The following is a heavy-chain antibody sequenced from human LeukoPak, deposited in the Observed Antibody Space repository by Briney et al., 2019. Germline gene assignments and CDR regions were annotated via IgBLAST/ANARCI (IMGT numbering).Heavy chain of an antibody. D-gene: IGHD6-19*01. CDR2: INWIGGIT. J-gene: IGHJ4*02. CDR1: GFSLVNSD. CDR3: ARKGYSSGCFDY. V-gene: IGHV3-20*04. Sequence: PGRFLTLSWAASGFSLVNSDTSCARQLPGKWREWVSGINWIGGITAYADSVKGRFTISRDNAKHSLFLQMHSLRAEDTALYYCARKGYSSGCFDYWGQGTLVTVSS.